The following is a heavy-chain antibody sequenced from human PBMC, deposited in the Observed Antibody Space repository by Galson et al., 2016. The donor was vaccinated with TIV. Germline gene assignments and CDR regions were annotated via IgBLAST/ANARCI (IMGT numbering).Heavy chain of an antibody. Sequence: SVKVSCKASGDTFRSYSVTWVRQAPGQGLEWMGSIIPIIGLTNYAPKFQGRITILADESTTTAYMELNSLRSEDTAVYYCAREMYFDDSSRKGDAFDVWGQGSMVTVSS. D-gene: IGHD3-22*01. V-gene: IGHV1-69*04. CDR2: IIPIIGLT. J-gene: IGHJ3*01. CDR3: AREMYFDDSSRKGDAFDV. CDR1: GDTFRSYS.